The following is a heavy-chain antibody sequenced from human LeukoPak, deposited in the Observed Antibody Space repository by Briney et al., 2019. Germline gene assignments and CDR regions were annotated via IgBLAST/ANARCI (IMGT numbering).Heavy chain of an antibody. CDR3: ARGENYYESSGFYYVNALDI. CDR1: GGSISSYY. D-gene: IGHD3-22*01. J-gene: IGHJ3*02. Sequence: SETLSLTCTVSGGSISSYYWSWIRQPAGKGLEWIGRIYTSGSTNYNPSLKSRVTMSVDTSKNQFSLKLSSVTAADTAVYYCARGENYYESSGFYYVNALDIWGRGTMVTVS. CDR2: IYTSGST. V-gene: IGHV4-4*07.